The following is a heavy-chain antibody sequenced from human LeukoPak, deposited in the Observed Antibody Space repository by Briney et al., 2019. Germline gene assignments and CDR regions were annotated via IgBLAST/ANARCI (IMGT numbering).Heavy chain of an antibody. CDR2: ISSGSNYI. J-gene: IGHJ4*02. V-gene: IGHV3-21*01. CDR1: GFTFSAYS. D-gene: IGHD5-12*01. Sequence: SGGSLRLSCAASGFTFSAYSMNWVRLAPGEGLEWVSSISSGSNYIFYADSVKGRFTISRDNAKNSLYLQMNSLRAEDTAVYYCTRGGTYDPSDYWGQGTLVTVSS. CDR3: TRGGTYDPSDY.